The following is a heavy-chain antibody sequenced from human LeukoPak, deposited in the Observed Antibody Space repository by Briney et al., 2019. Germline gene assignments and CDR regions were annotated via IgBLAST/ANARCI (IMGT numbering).Heavy chain of an antibody. CDR1: GGSFSGYY. J-gene: IGHJ4*02. CDR3: ARLRGSPKIY. CDR2: INHSGST. V-gene: IGHV4-34*01. Sequence: SETLSLTCAVYGGSFSGYYWSWIRQPPGKGLEWIGEINHSGSTNYNPSLKSRVTISVDTSKNQFSLKLSSVIAADTAVYYCARLRGSPKIYWGQGTLVTVSS. D-gene: IGHD1-26*01.